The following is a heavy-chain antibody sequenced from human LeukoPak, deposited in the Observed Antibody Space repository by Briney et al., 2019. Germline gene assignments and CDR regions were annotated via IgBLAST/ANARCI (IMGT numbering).Heavy chain of an antibody. V-gene: IGHV4-30-2*01. J-gene: IGHJ4*02. D-gene: IGHD2-15*01. CDR2: IHHSGST. Sequence: PSETLSLTCTVSGGSISSGGYSWSWIRQPPGKGLEWIGYIHHSGSTYYSPSLKSRVSISVDRSKNHFSLNLSSVTAADTAVYYCARIVVVAATQFYFDYWGQGTLVTVPS. CDR1: GGSISSGGYS. CDR3: ARIVVVAATQFYFDY.